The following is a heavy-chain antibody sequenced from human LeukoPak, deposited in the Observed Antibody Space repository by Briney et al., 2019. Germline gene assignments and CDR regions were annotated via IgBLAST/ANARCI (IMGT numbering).Heavy chain of an antibody. D-gene: IGHD1-26*01. V-gene: IGHV3-23*01. CDR2: ISGRGGST. J-gene: IGHJ6*02. Sequence: GGSLRLSCAASGFTFSSYAMSWVRQAPGKGLEWVSAISGRGGSTYYADSVKGRFTISRDNSKNTLYLQMNSLRAEDTAVYYCASSGSCLAGNYYGMDVWGQGTTVTVSS. CDR3: ASSGSCLAGNYYGMDV. CDR1: GFTFSSYA.